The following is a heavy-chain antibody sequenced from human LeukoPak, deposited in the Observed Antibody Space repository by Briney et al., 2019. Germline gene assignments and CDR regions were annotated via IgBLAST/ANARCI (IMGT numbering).Heavy chain of an antibody. CDR2: IYYSGST. CDR1: GGSISSYY. D-gene: IGHD3-9*01. V-gene: IGHV4-59*08. CDR3: ASIYDILTGSYGMDV. J-gene: IGHJ6*02. Sequence: SETLSLTCTVSGGSISSYYWSWIRQPPGKGLEWIGYIYYSGSTNYNPSLKSRVTISVGTSKNQFSLKLSSVTAADTAVYYCASIYDILTGSYGMDVWGQGTTVTVSS.